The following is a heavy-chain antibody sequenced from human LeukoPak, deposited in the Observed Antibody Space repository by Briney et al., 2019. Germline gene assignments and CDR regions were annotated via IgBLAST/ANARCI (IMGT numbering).Heavy chain of an antibody. D-gene: IGHD2-2*01. CDR1: GGSISSSSYY. CDR3: ARHHAGLYCSSTSCLNWFDP. V-gene: IGHV4-39*01. CDR2: IYNSGST. Sequence: PSETLSLTCTVSGGSISSSSYYWGWIRQPPGKVLEWIGSIYNSGSTYHNPSLRSRVTISVDTSKTQFSLKLSSVTAADTAVYYCARHHAGLYCSSTSCLNWFDPWGQGTLVTVSS. J-gene: IGHJ5*02.